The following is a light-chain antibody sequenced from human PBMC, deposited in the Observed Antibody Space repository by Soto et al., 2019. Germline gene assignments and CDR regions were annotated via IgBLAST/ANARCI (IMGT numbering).Light chain of an antibody. CDR3: QQRAGWPLT. J-gene: IGKJ4*01. V-gene: IGKV3-11*01. CDR2: DAS. CDR1: QSVSSF. Sequence: EIVLTQSPVTLSLSPGERATLSCRASQSVSSFLAWYQQKPGQAPRLLIYDASNRATGIPARFSGSGSGTDFTLTISSLEPEDFAVYYCQQRAGWPLTFGGGAKVEIK.